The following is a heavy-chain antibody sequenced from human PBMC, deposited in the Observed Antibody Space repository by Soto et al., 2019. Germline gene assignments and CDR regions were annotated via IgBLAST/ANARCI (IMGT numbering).Heavy chain of an antibody. V-gene: IGHV3-7*03. J-gene: IGHJ4*02. CDR2: IKQDGSEK. CDR3: AREVKSGWYYFDY. Sequence: EVQLVESGGGLVQPGGSLRLSCAASGFTFSSYWMSWVRQAPGKGLEWVANIKQDGSEKYYVDSVKGRFTISRDNAKNSLYLQMNSLRAEDTAVYYCAREVKSGWYYFDYWGQGTLVTVSS. CDR1: GFTFSSYW. D-gene: IGHD6-19*01.